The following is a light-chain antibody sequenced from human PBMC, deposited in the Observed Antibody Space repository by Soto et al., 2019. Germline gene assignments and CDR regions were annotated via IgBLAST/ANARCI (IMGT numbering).Light chain of an antibody. Sequence: DIHMTQSPSTVSVSVLDRVTITFRASQSISSWLAWYQQKPGKAPKLLIYKASRLHSGVSSRFSGSESGTEFTLTISSLQPDDFATYYCQQYSGDSRTFGQGTKVDIK. J-gene: IGKJ1*01. V-gene: IGKV1-5*03. CDR3: QQYSGDSRT. CDR1: QSISSW. CDR2: KAS.